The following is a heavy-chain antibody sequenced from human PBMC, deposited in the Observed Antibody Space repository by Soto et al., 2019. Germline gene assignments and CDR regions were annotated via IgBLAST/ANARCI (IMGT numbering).Heavy chain of an antibody. Sequence: EAQLVESGGGLVQPGGSLRLSCVGTGFRFSIYWMNWVRQAPGKGLVWVSRVNSDGITTTYADSVRGRFNVSRDNANNTPYLEMNNLRAEDTAVYYCTRDDYSSVAYYGMDVWGQGTTVTVSS. CDR1: GFRFSIYW. J-gene: IGHJ6*02. V-gene: IGHV3-74*01. CDR2: VNSDGITT. CDR3: TRDDYSSVAYYGMDV. D-gene: IGHD6-25*01.